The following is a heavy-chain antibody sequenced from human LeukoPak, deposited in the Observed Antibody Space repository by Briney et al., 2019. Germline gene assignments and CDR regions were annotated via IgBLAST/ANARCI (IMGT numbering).Heavy chain of an antibody. J-gene: IGHJ6*03. Sequence: QPGGSLRLSCAASGFTFNSYAMSWVRQAPGKGLEWVSAISGSGATTYYADSAKGRFTISRDNSKNTLYLQMNSLRAEETAVYYCAKDGSSSWHYYYMAVWGKGTTVTVSS. CDR2: ISGSGATT. V-gene: IGHV3-23*01. CDR1: GFTFNSYA. CDR3: AKDGSSSWHYYYMAV. D-gene: IGHD6-13*01.